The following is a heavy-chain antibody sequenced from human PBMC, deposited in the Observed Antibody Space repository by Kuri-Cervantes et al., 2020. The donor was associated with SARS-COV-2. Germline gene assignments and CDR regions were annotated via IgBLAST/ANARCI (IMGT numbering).Heavy chain of an antibody. V-gene: IGHV4-30-4*08. D-gene: IGHD3-10*01. Sequence: SETLSLTCAIYGGSLSGSYWSWIRQPPGKGLEWIGYIYYSGSTYYNPSLKSRVTISVDTSKNQFSLKLSSVTAADTAVYYCASGGVYYYYYYMDVWGKGTTVTVSS. J-gene: IGHJ6*03. CDR3: ASGGVYYYYYYMDV. CDR1: GGSLSGSY. CDR2: IYYSGST.